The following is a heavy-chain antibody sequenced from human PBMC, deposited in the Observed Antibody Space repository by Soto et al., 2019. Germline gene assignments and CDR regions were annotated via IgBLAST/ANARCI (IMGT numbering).Heavy chain of an antibody. J-gene: IGHJ3*02. CDR3: ARAPLYVVVVAADAFDI. V-gene: IGHV4-39*01. Sequence: QLQLQESGPGLVKPSETLSLTCTVSGGSISSSSYYWGWIRQPPGKGLEWIGSIYYSGSTYYNPSRKSRVTISVDTSKNQFSLKLSSVTAADTAVYYCARAPLYVVVVAADAFDIWGQGTMVTVSS. CDR1: GGSISSSSYY. D-gene: IGHD2-15*01. CDR2: IYYSGST.